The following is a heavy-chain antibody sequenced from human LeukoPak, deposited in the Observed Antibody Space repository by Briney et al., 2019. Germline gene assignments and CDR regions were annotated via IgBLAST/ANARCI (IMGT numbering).Heavy chain of an antibody. CDR2: ISAGGGST. CDR3: ANIWHSNNAWDY. J-gene: IGHJ4*02. D-gene: IGHD4-11*01. CDR1: GFTFSNFA. Sequence: TGGSLRLSCAASGFTFSNFAMTWVRQAPGKGLEWVSGISAGGGSTFYADSVKGRFTISRDNSKNTLYLQMNSLRAEDTAVYYCANIWHSNNAWDYWGQGTLVTVSS. V-gene: IGHV3-23*01.